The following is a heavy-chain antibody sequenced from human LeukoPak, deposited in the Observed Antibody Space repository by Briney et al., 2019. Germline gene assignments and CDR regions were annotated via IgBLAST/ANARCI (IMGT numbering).Heavy chain of an antibody. CDR1: GFTYSSYD. V-gene: IGHV3-23*01. Sequence: GGSLRLSCAASGFTYSSYDMSWVRQAPGKGLEWVSGISGGGVSTYYADSVKGRFTISRDNSRHTLDLQVNSLRAEDTAVYYCASWAAAGTDYWGQGTLVTVSS. J-gene: IGHJ4*02. CDR2: ISGGGVST. CDR3: ASWAAAGTDY. D-gene: IGHD6-13*01.